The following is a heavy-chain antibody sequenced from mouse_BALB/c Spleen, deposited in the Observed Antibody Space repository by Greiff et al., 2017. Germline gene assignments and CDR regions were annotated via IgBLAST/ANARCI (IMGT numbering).Heavy chain of an antibody. J-gene: IGHJ2*01. V-gene: IGHV14-3*02. CDR2: IDPANGNT. D-gene: IGHD2-10*01. CDR3: ARTYYGNSLDY. CDR1: GFNIKDTY. Sequence: EVKLMESGAELVKPGASVKLSCTASGFNIKDTYMHWVKQRPEQGLEWIGRIDPANGNTKYDPKFQGKATITADTSSNTAYLQLSSLTSEDTAVYYCARTYYGNSLDYWGQGTTLTVSS.